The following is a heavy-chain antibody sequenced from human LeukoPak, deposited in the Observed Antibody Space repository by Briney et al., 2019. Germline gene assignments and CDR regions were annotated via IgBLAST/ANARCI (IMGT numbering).Heavy chain of an antibody. CDR1: GGSISSSNYH. D-gene: IGHD3-22*01. V-gene: IGHV4-39*01. CDR2: IYYSGST. Sequence: SETLSLTCTVSGGSISSSNYHWGWIRQPPGKGLEWIGSIYYSGSTSYNPSLKSRVTISVDTSKNQFSLKLSSVTAADTAVYYCARHPYDTSGSYYVDSWGQGNLFTVSS. CDR3: ARHPYDTSGSYYVDS. J-gene: IGHJ4*02.